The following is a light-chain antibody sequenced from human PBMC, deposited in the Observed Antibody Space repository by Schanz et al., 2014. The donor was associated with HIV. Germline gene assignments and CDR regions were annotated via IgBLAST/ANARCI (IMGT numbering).Light chain of an antibody. V-gene: IGLV1-51*01. CDR1: TSNIGRNY. Sequence: QSVLTQPPSVSAAPGQKVTISCSGSTSNIGRNYVSWYQQFPGTAPKVLIYDNNKRPSGIPDRFSGSKSGTSASLAITGLQAEDEADYYCQSYDSSLSGSEVFGGGTKLTVL. CDR2: DNN. J-gene: IGLJ3*02. CDR3: QSYDSSLSGSEV.